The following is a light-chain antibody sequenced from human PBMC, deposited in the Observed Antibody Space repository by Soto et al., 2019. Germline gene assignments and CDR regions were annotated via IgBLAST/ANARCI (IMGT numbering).Light chain of an antibody. Sequence: QSVLTQPPSLSGAPGQRVTISCSGSRSNIGAGYDVHWYQHLPGTAPKVLIFDNSNRPSGVPDRFSGSKSGTSASLAITGLQAEEDAVYYCHSYDVSLRGPAFGGGTKLTVL. J-gene: IGLJ2*01. CDR1: RSNIGAGYD. CDR2: DNS. V-gene: IGLV1-40*01. CDR3: HSYDVSLRGPA.